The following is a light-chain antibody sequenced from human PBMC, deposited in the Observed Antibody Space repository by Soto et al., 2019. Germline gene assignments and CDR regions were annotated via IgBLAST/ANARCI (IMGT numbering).Light chain of an antibody. V-gene: IGKV3-11*01. CDR1: QSVNSY. Sequence: EIVLTRSPATLSLSPGERATLSCRASQSVNSYLAWYQQTCGQAPRLLIYDTSNRATGIPDRFSGSGSGTDFTLTISSLEPEDFAVYYCQQRSSWPTFGQGTRLKIK. J-gene: IGKJ2*01. CDR3: QQRSSWPT. CDR2: DTS.